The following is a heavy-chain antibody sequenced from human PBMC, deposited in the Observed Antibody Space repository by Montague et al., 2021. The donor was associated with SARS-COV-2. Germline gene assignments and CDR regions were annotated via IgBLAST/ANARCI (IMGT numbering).Heavy chain of an antibody. Sequence: SETLSLTCAVYEGSFSGYYWSWIRQPPGKGLEWIGQIHHTGSTIYKPSLKSRVTISEDASKNQFSLKMTSVTAADTAVYYCARGGHQLRFGLDVWGQGTTVTVSS. J-gene: IGHJ6*02. D-gene: IGHD3-16*01. V-gene: IGHV4-34*01. CDR1: EGSFSGYY. CDR2: IHHTGST. CDR3: ARGGHQLRFGLDV.